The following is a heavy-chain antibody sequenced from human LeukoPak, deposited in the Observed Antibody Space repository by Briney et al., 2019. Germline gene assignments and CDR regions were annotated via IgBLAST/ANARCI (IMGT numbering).Heavy chain of an antibody. CDR1: GFTFSSYE. CDR3: AREAAYCSSTSCYNWFDP. CDR2: ISSSGSTI. D-gene: IGHD2-2*01. Sequence: GGSLRLSCAASGFTFSSYEMNWVRQAPGKGLEWVSYISSSGSTIYYADSVKGRFTISRDNAKNSLYLQMNSLRAEDTAVYYCAREAAYCSSTSCYNWFDPWGQGTLVTVSS. V-gene: IGHV3-48*03. J-gene: IGHJ5*02.